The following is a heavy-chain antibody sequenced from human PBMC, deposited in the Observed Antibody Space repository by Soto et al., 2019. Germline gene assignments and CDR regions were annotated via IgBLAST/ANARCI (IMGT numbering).Heavy chain of an antibody. D-gene: IGHD2-2*02. V-gene: IGHV1-18*01. J-gene: IGHJ6*02. CDR3: ARDHGVWVGYCISTSCYTMDV. CDR1: GYTFTSYG. Sequence: QVQLVQSGAEVKKPGASVKVSCKASGYTFTSYGISWVRQAPGQGLEWMGWISAYNGNTNYAQKLQGRVTMTTDTSTSTDYMELRSLRSDDTAVYYCARDHGVWVGYCISTSCYTMDVWGQGTTVTVSS. CDR2: ISAYNGNT.